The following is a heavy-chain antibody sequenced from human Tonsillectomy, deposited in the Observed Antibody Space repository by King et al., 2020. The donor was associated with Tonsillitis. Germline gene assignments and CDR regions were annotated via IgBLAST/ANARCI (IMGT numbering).Heavy chain of an antibody. V-gene: IGHV3-23*04. D-gene: IGHD2-15*01. J-gene: IGHJ6*02. CDR3: AKDRGGGGSDYGMDV. CDR1: GFTFSSYA. Sequence: VQLVESGGGLVQPGGSLRLSCAASGFTFSSYAMSWVRQAPGKGLEWVSTISGSGGSTYYADSVKGRFTISRDNSKNTLYLQMNSLRAEDTAIYFCAKDRGGGGSDYGMDVWGQGTTVSVSS. CDR2: ISGSGGST.